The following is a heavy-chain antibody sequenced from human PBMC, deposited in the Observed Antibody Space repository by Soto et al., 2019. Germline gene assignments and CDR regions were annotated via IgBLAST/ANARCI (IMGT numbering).Heavy chain of an antibody. CDR2: IYSGGNT. CDR3: ARRTVAGPHYYYMDV. D-gene: IGHD6-19*01. V-gene: IGHV3-66*01. J-gene: IGHJ6*03. Sequence: GGSLRLSCAASGFIVSSNYMSWVRQAPGKGLEWVSVIYSGGNTYYADSVNGRFTISTDKSKNTLYLQMNSLRAEDTAMYYCARRTVAGPHYYYMDVWGKGTTVTVSS. CDR1: GFIVSSNY.